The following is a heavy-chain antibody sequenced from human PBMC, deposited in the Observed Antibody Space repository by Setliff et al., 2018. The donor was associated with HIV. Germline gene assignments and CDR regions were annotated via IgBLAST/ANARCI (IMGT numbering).Heavy chain of an antibody. V-gene: IGHV3-23*01. CDR1: GYTFNNYA. CDR2: VAGNAVNT. Sequence: PGGSLRLSCAASGYTFNNYAMSWVRQAPGKGLEWVSTVAGNAVNTYHADSVKGRFTISRDNSKNTLSLQLNSLTAEDSAVYYCAKAGGGILYFYYMDVWGKGTTVTVSS. J-gene: IGHJ6*03. CDR3: AKAGGGILYFYYMDV. D-gene: IGHD2-15*01.